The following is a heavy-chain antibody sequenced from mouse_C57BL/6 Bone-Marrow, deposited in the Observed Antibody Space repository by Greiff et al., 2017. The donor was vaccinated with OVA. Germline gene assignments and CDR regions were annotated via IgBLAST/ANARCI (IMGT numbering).Heavy chain of an antibody. CDR2: IFPGSGST. CDR3: ARSPYGNPVYFDY. CDR1: GYTFTDYY. V-gene: IGHV1-75*01. J-gene: IGHJ2*01. D-gene: IGHD2-10*02. Sequence: VKVVESGPELVKPGASVKISCKASGYTFTDYYINWVKQRPGQGLEWIGWIFPGSGSTYYNEKFKGKATLTVDKSSSTAYMLLSSLTSEDSAVYFCARSPYGNPVYFDYWGQGTTLTVSS.